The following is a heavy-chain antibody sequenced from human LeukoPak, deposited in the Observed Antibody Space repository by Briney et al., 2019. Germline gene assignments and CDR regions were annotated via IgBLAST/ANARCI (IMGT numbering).Heavy chain of an antibody. CDR2: INPSGGST. Sequence: ASVKVSCKASGYTFTSYYMHWVRQAPGQGLEWMGLINPSGGSTSYAQKFQGRVTMTRDMSTSTVYMELSSLRSEDTAVYYCARDSALVGQSDAFDIWGQGTMVTVSS. CDR1: GYTFTSYY. D-gene: IGHD1-26*01. V-gene: IGHV1-46*01. J-gene: IGHJ3*02. CDR3: ARDSALVGQSDAFDI.